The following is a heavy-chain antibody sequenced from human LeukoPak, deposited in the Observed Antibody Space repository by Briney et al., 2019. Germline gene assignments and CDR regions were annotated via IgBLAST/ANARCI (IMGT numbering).Heavy chain of an antibody. V-gene: IGHV3-21*01. Sequence: GGSLRLSCAASGFTFSSYSMNWVRQAPGKGLEWVSSISSSSSYIYYADSVKGRFTISRDNAKNSLYLQMNSLRAEDTAVYYCARDHRGSGSRYYYYYMDVWGKGTTVTISS. CDR2: ISSSSSYI. J-gene: IGHJ6*03. D-gene: IGHD3-10*01. CDR1: GFTFSSYS. CDR3: ARDHRGSGSRYYYYYMDV.